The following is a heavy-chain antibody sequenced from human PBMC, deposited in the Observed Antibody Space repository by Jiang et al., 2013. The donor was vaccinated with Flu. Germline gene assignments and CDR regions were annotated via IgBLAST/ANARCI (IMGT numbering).Heavy chain of an antibody. CDR1: GGSIVNTDYY. D-gene: IGHD3-10*01. Sequence: GPGLVKPSETLSLTCAVSGGSIVNTDYYWGWIRQPPGKGLEFIGSIDYSGSTFHNPSLKSRFTISVDTSKNQFSLKLSSVTAADTAMYYCARQGMVRGVNWFDPWGQGTLVTVSS. CDR2: IDYSGST. J-gene: IGHJ5*02. CDR3: ARQGMVRGVNWFDP. V-gene: IGHV4-39*01.